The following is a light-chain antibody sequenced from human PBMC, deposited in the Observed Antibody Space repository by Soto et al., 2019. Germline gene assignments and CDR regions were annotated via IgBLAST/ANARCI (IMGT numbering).Light chain of an antibody. V-gene: IGKV3-20*01. Sequence: EIVVTQSPGTLSLSPGERATLSCRASQSISNDHLAWYQQKPGQAPRLLIYGASSRATGIPDRFSGSGSGTDFTLTISRLEPEDFAVYYCQQYGSSPWTFGQGTKVDIK. CDR3: QQYGSSPWT. CDR1: QSISNDH. CDR2: GAS. J-gene: IGKJ1*01.